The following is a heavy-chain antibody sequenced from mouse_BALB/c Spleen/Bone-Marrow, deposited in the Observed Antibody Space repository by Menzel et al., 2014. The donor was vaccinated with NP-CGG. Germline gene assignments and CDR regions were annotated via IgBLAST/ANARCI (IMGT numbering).Heavy chain of an antibody. D-gene: IGHD4-1*01. CDR1: GYTFTSYW. J-gene: IGHJ3*01. CDR3: TRGGAGTFAY. V-gene: IGHV1S22*01. CDR2: IYPDSGNT. Sequence: LQQSGSELVRPGASVILSCKASGYTFTSYWMHWVKQRPGQGLEWIGNIYPDSGNTNYDENFKSKATLTVDTSSSTAYMQLSSLTSEDSAVYYCTRGGAGTFAYWAQGTLVPVSA.